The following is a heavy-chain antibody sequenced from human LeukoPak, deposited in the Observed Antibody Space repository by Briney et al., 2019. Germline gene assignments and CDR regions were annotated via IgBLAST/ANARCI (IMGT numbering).Heavy chain of an antibody. CDR2: IKEDGSEE. V-gene: IGHV3-7*01. J-gene: IGHJ4*02. Sequence: GGSLRLSCVASGFTFSKYWMTWVRQAPGKGLEWVANIKEDGSEEFYDDSVKGRFTIFRDNAKNSVYLQMNSLRGEDTAVYYCASLWFEGLWGQGTQVTVSS. CDR1: GFTFSKYW. D-gene: IGHD3-10*01. CDR3: ASLWFEGL.